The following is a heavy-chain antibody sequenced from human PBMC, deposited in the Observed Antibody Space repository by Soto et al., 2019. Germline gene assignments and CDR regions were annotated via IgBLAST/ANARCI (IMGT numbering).Heavy chain of an antibody. Sequence: GGSLRLSCAASGFTFSSYAMHWVRQAPGKGLEWVAVISYDGSNKYYADSVKGRFTISRDNSKNTLYLQMNSLRAEDTAVYYCARGVGFGPFDYWGQGTLVTVSS. CDR2: ISYDGSNK. CDR3: ARGVGFGPFDY. V-gene: IGHV3-30-3*01. J-gene: IGHJ4*02. CDR1: GFTFSSYA. D-gene: IGHD3-10*01.